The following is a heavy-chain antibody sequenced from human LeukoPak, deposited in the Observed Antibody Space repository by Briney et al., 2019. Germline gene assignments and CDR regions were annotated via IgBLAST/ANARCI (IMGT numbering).Heavy chain of an antibody. CDR2: ISDDGRDT. CDR1: GFTFSTFP. D-gene: IGHD6-6*01. Sequence: GRSLRLSCEASGFTFSTFPMHWVRQTPDKRLEWVAVISDDGRDTYYADSVKGRFTISRDNSKNTLYLQMNSLSPEDTAVVCCARVGRVSIYPSYMDVWGKGTTVTVSS. J-gene: IGHJ6*03. V-gene: IGHV3-30*04. CDR3: ARVGRVSIYPSYMDV.